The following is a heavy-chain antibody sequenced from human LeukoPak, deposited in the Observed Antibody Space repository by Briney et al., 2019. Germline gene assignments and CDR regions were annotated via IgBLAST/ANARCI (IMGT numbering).Heavy chain of an antibody. CDR1: GDPITSSSYY. D-gene: IGHD1-7*01. V-gene: IGHV4-39*07. CDR2: IYTSGST. J-gene: IGHJ6*03. CDR3: ARDFTFGLELPLYYYYMDV. Sequence: SETLSLTCTVSGDPITSSSYYWGWIRQPPGKGLEWIGRIYTSGSTNYNPSLKSRVTMSVDTSKNQFSLKLSSVTAADTAVYYCARDFTFGLELPLYYYYMDVRGKGTTVTVSS.